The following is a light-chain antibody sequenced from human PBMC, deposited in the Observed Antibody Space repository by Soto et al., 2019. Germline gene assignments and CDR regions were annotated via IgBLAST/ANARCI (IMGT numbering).Light chain of an antibody. V-gene: IGLV2-14*01. J-gene: IGLJ1*01. CDR2: EVS. CDR1: SSDVGGYNY. Sequence: QSALTQPASVSGSRGQSITISCTGTSSDVGGYNYVSWYQQHPGKAPKLMIYEVSNRPSGVSNRFSGSKSGNTASLTISGLQAEDEADYYCISYTSSSTLEVFGTGTKLTVL. CDR3: ISYTSSSTLEV.